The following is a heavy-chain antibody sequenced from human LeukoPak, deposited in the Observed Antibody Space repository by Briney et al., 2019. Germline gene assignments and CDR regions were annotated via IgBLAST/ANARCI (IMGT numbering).Heavy chain of an antibody. CDR3: ARGYDYVWGSMVTGY. V-gene: IGHV1-69*13. Sequence: SVKVSCKASGGTFSSYAISWVRQAPGQGLEWMGGIIPIFGTTNYAQKFQGRVTITADESTSTAYMELSSLRSEDTAVYYCARGYDYVWGSMVTGYWGQGTLVTVSS. D-gene: IGHD3-16*01. CDR1: GGTFSSYA. J-gene: IGHJ4*02. CDR2: IIPIFGTT.